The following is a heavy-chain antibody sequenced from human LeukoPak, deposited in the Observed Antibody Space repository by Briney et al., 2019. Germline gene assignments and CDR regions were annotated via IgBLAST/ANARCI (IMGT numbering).Heavy chain of an antibody. Sequence: QTGGSLRLSCAASGFTFSSYWMHWVRQVPGKGLVWVSRINSDGSSTSYADSVKGRFTISRDNSKNTLYLQMNSLRAEDTAVYYCARTLGVIAIDYWGQGTLVTVSS. CDR2: INSDGSST. CDR1: GFTFSSYW. CDR3: ARTLGVIAIDY. V-gene: IGHV3-74*01. J-gene: IGHJ4*02. D-gene: IGHD3-22*01.